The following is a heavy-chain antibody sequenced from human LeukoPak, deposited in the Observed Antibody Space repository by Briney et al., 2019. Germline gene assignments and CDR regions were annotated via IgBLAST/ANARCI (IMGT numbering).Heavy chain of an antibody. D-gene: IGHD3-16*01. CDR2: INPNSGGT. J-gene: IGHJ5*02. CDR1: GYTFTGYY. CDR3: AGGVLHGGGNWFDP. V-gene: IGHV1-2*06. Sequence: ASVKVSCKASGYTFTGYYMHWVRQAPGQGLEWMGRINPNSGGTYYAQKFRSRVTMTRDTSISTAYMELASLISDDTAVYYRAGGVLHGGGNWFDPWGQGTLVTVSS.